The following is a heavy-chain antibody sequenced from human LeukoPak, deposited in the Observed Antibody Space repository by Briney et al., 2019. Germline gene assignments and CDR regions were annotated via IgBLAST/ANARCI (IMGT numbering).Heavy chain of an antibody. D-gene: IGHD3-10*01. CDR1: GGSISSYY. CDR3: ARDSGTTGEVKFDP. V-gene: IGHV4-59*12. CDR2: IYYSGST. Sequence: PSETLSLTCTVSGGSISSYYWSWIRQPPGKGLEWIGYIYYSGSTNYNPSLKSRVTISVDTSKNQFSLKVTSVTAADTAVYYCARDSGTTGEVKFDPWGQGTLVTVSS. J-gene: IGHJ5*02.